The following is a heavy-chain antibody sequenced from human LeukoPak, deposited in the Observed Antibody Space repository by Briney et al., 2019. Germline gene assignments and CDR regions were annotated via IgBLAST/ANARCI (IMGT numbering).Heavy chain of an antibody. CDR2: IWDDGTLK. Sequence: GGSLRLSCVASGFTFNFYGMHRVRQAPGKGLEWVAVIWDDGTLKYYSDSVKGRFNISRDNSKKMLYLEMNSLRAEDTAPYFCARANQYDGTGHPHASDIWGQGTMVYVSS. CDR3: ARANQYDGTGHPHASDI. J-gene: IGHJ3*02. CDR1: GFTFNFYG. V-gene: IGHV3-33*01. D-gene: IGHD3-22*01.